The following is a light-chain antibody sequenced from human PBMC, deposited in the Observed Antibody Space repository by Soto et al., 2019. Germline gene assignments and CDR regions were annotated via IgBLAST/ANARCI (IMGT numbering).Light chain of an antibody. J-gene: IGKJ5*01. Sequence: EIVMTQSPATLSVSPGERATLSCRASQSVSSNLAWYQQKPGQAPRLLIYGASTRATGIPARFSGSGSGTEFTLTISSLEPEDFAVYYCQQRNDWRRGTFGQGTRLEIK. CDR1: QSVSSN. CDR3: QQRNDWRRGT. V-gene: IGKV3-15*01. CDR2: GAS.